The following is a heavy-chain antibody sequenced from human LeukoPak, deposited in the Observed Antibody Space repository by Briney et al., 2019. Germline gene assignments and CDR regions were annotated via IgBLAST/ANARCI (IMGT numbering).Heavy chain of an antibody. D-gene: IGHD6-13*01. CDR1: GFSISSQS. Sequence: GGSLRLSCVASGFSISSQSLNWVRQAPGKGLEWVSSISSTSRYIFYRDSVKGRFTISRDNAKNSVYLQMNSLTSEDPAMYFCARVSGPTIATAGILGSLDIWGHGTLVSVSS. CDR2: ISSTSRYI. CDR3: ARVSGPTIATAGILGSLDI. V-gene: IGHV3-21*01. J-gene: IGHJ3*02.